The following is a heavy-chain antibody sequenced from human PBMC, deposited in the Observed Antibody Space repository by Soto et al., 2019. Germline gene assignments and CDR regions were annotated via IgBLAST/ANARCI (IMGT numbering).Heavy chain of an antibody. CDR3: ARGIQLWPSTTDYYYYYGMDV. V-gene: IGHV3-33*01. Sequence: GGSLRLPCAASGFTFSSYGMHWVRQAPGKGLEWVAVIGYDGSNTYYADSVKGRFTIARDNSKNTLYLQMNSLRAEDTAVYYCARGIQLWPSTTDYYYYYGMDVWGQGTTLTVSS. CDR1: GFTFSSYG. CDR2: IGYDGSNT. D-gene: IGHD5-18*01. J-gene: IGHJ6*02.